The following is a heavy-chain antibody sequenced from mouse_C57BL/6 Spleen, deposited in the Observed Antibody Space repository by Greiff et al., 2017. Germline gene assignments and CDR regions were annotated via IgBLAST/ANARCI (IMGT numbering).Heavy chain of an antibody. CDR2: ISYDGSN. D-gene: IGHD1-1*01. CDR1: GYSITSGYY. V-gene: IGHV3-6*01. CDR3: ARARYYYGSSYGFAY. J-gene: IGHJ3*01. Sequence: EVQLQESGPGLVKPSQSLSLTCSVTGYSITSGYYWNWIRQFPGNKLEWMGYISYDGSNNYNPSLKNRISITRDTSKNQFFLKLNSVTTEDTATYYCARARYYYGSSYGFAYWGQGTLVTVSA.